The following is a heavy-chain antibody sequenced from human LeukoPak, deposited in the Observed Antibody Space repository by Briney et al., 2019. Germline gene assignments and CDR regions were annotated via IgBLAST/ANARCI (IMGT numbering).Heavy chain of an antibody. J-gene: IGHJ3*02. V-gene: IGHV3-30*18. D-gene: IGHD4-23*01. CDR1: GFTFSSSD. CDR2: ISYDGSNE. Sequence: PGGSLRLSCAASGFTFSSSDMHWVRQPPGKGLEWVALISYDGSNEYYADPVRGRFTISRDNSKNTLSLQMNSLRDEDTAVYYCAKEGDYGGDHFGEDGFDIWGQGTMVTVSS. CDR3: AKEGDYGGDHFGEDGFDI.